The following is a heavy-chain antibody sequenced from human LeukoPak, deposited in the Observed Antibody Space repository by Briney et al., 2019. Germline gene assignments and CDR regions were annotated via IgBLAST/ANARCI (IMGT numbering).Heavy chain of an antibody. CDR2: IFYSGST. J-gene: IGHJ3*01. V-gene: IGHV4-39*07. Sequence: PSETLSLTCTVSGGSLTSSSYYWGWIRQPPGKGLEWIGTIFYSGSTYYNPSLKSRVTISADTPKNQFSLKLSSVTAADTAMYYCARDRHEPGPWGPGTMVTVSS. CDR3: ARDRHEPGP. CDR1: GGSLTSSSYY.